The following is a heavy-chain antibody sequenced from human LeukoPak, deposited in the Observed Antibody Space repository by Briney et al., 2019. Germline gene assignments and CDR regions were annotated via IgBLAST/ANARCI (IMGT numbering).Heavy chain of an antibody. D-gene: IGHD2/OR15-2a*01. CDR1: GFTFDDYG. V-gene: IGHV3-20*01. Sequence: PGGSLRLSCAASGFTFDDYGMSWVRQAPGKGLEWVSGINWNGGSTGYADSVKGRFTISRDNAKNSLYLQMNSLRAEDTALYHCARRIPELLAFDIWGQGTMVTVSS. CDR2: INWNGGST. CDR3: ARRIPELLAFDI. J-gene: IGHJ3*02.